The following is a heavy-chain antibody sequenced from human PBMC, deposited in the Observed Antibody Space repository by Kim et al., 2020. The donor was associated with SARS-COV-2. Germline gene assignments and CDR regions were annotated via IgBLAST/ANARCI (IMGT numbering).Heavy chain of an antibody. Sequence: GGSLRLSCAASGFKFDDYTMHWVRHTPGKGLEWVSLISWDAGATLYADSVKGRFTVSRDNSKNSLHLLMNSLRPEDSAVYYCAKDVERTYSDGSQGTKAFDIWGQGTSVTVSS. CDR3: AKDVERTYSDGSQGTKAFDI. J-gene: IGHJ3*02. CDR2: ISWDAGAT. CDR1: GFKFDDYT. D-gene: IGHD3-10*01. V-gene: IGHV3-43*01.